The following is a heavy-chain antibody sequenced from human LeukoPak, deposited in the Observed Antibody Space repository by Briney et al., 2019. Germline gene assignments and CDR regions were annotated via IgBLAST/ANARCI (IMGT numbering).Heavy chain of an antibody. J-gene: IGHJ4*02. D-gene: IGHD6-13*01. Sequence: GGSLRLSCAASGFTFSSYAMSWVRQAPGKGLEWVSAISGSGGSTYYADSVKGRFTISRDNSKNALYLQMNSLRAEDTAVYYCAKRRAAAGLIDYRGQGTLVTVSS. V-gene: IGHV3-23*01. CDR3: AKRRAAAGLIDY. CDR2: ISGSGGST. CDR1: GFTFSSYA.